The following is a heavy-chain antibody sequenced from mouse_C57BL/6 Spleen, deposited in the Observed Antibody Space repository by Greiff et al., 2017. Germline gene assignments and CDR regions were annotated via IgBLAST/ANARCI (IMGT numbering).Heavy chain of an antibody. CDR3: ARDRLTGIFAY. Sequence: EVQVVESGGGLVKPGGSLKLSCAASGFTFSSYAMSWVRQTPEKRLEWVATISDGGSYTYCPDNVKGRFTISRDNAKNNLYLQMSHLKSEDTAMYYCARDRLTGIFAYWGQGTLVTVSA. CDR1: GFTFSSYA. D-gene: IGHD4-1*01. V-gene: IGHV5-4*01. J-gene: IGHJ3*01. CDR2: ISDGGSYT.